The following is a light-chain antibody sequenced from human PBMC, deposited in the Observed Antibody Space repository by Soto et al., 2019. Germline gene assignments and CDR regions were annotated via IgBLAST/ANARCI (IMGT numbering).Light chain of an antibody. J-gene: IGLJ2*01. Sequence: QAVVTQEPSFSVSPGGTVTLTCGLSSGSVSTSYYPTWIQQTPGHTPRTLIHSTNTRSSGVPDRFSGSILGNKSALTITGAQADDESDYYCVLYMGSGISIFGGGTNLTVL. CDR2: STN. CDR1: SGSVSTSYY. CDR3: VLYMGSGISI. V-gene: IGLV8-61*01.